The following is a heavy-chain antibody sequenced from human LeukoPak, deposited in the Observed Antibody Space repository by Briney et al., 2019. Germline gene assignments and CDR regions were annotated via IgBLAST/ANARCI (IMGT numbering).Heavy chain of an antibody. CDR3: VRDGEGATISVNYWFDP. Sequence: ASVKVSCKASGFTFTSYDINWVRQASGQGLEWMGWMNPNNGNTGYAQKFQGRVTMTRDTSISTAYMELRGLRSEDTAVYYCVRDGEGATISVNYWFDPWGQGTLVTVSS. V-gene: IGHV1-8*01. CDR1: GFTFTSYD. D-gene: IGHD1-26*01. CDR2: MNPNNGNT. J-gene: IGHJ5*02.